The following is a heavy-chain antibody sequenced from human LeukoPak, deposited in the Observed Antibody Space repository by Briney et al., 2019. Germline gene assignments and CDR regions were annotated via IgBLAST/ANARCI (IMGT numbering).Heavy chain of an antibody. CDR1: GFTFSNYD. CDR3: ARVRAAVGINWYFDL. J-gene: IGHJ2*01. D-gene: IGHD6-13*01. CDR2: IGTAGDT. Sequence: GGSLRLSCAAFGFTFSNYDMHWVRQATGKGLEWVSAIGTAGDTYYAGSVEGRLTISRENAKNSLYLQMNSLRAGDTAVYYCARVRAAVGINWYFDLWGRGTLLTVSS. V-gene: IGHV3-13*04.